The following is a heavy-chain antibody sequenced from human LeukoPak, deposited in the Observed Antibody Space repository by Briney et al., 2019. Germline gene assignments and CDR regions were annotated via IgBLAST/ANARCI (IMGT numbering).Heavy chain of an antibody. CDR1: GYTFTGYY. Sequence: GASVKVSCKASGYTFTGYYMHWVRQAPGQGLEWMGWINPNSGGTNYAQKFQGRVTMTRDTSISTAYMELRSLRSDDTAVYYCARGFGGYSYGYMLLGYWFDPWGQGTLVTVSS. CDR3: ARGFGGYSYGYMLLGYWFDP. V-gene: IGHV1-2*02. D-gene: IGHD5-18*01. CDR2: INPNSGGT. J-gene: IGHJ5*02.